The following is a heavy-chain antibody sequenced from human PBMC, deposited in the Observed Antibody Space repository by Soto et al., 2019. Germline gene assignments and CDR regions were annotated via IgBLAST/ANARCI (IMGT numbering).Heavy chain of an antibody. CDR3: ARDGSSGYYYYYGMDV. CDR1: GFTFSSYS. Sequence: GGSLRLSCAASGFTFSSYSMNWVRQAPGKGLEWVSYISSSSTIYYADSVKGRFTISRDNAKNSLYLQMNSLRDEDTAVYYCARDGSSGYYYYYGMDVWGQGTTVTVSS. CDR2: ISSSSTI. J-gene: IGHJ6*02. V-gene: IGHV3-48*02.